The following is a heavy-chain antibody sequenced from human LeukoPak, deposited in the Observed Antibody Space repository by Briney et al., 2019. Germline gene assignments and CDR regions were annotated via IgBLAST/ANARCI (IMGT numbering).Heavy chain of an antibody. CDR2: IYSGGTT. J-gene: IGHJ4*02. D-gene: IGHD1-14*01. CDR3: ARGGLTTDVY. Sequence: GGSLRLSCAASGFPFNNYAMHWVRQAPGKGLEWVSVIYSGGTTYYADSVKGRFTISRDNSKNTLYLQMNSLRAEDTAVYYCARGGLTTDVYWGQGTLVTVSS. CDR1: GFPFNNYA. V-gene: IGHV3-53*01.